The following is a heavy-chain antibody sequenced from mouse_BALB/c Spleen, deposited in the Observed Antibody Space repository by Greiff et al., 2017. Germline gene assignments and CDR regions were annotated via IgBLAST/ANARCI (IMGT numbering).Heavy chain of an antibody. CDR2: ISYSGST. Sequence: EVQLQESGPSLVKPSQTLSLTCSVTGDSITSGYWNWIRKFPGNKLEYMGYISYSGSTYYNPSLKSRISITRDTSKNQYYLQLNSVTTEDTATYYCARSGSYGLFYWYFDVWGAGTTVTVSS. V-gene: IGHV3-8*02. CDR3: ARSGSYGLFYWYFDV. J-gene: IGHJ1*01. D-gene: IGHD3-3*01. CDR1: GDSITSGY.